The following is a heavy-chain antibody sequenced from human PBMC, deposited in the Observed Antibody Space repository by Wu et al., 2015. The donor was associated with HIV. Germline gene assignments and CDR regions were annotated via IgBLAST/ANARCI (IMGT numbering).Heavy chain of an antibody. CDR3: AREIEDPAIMVRAGFDP. CDR2: ATPMFGTT. Sequence: QVHLVQSGAEVKKPGSSVKVSCKASGGIFTNYDINWVRQAPGQGLEWMGGATPMFGTTNYAQKFQGRLTITSDVYTSTVYMELSSLRSEDTAIYYCAREIEDPAIMVRAGFDPWGQGNPGHRLL. CDR1: GGIFTNYD. D-gene: IGHD3-10*01. V-gene: IGHV1-69*05. J-gene: IGHJ5*02.